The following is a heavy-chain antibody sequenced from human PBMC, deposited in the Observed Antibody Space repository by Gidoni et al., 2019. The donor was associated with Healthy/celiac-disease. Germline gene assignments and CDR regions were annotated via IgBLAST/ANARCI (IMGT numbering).Heavy chain of an antibody. CDR1: GGSIRSSSYY. J-gene: IGHJ4*02. D-gene: IGHD3-22*01. V-gene: IGHV4-39*01. CDR3: ATASDYYDSSGYFISSPHDY. CDR2: IYYSGST. Sequence: QLQLQESGPGLVKPSETLSLTCTVSGGSIRSSSYYWGWIRQPPGKGLEWIGSIYYSGSTYYTPSLKSRVTISVDTSKNQFSLKLSSVTAADTAVYYCATASDYYDSSGYFISSPHDYWGQGTLVTVSS.